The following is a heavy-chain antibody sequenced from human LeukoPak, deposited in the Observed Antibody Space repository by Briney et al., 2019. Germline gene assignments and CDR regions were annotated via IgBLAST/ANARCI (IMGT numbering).Heavy chain of an antibody. J-gene: IGHJ6*03. CDR1: GFTFSSYS. CDR3: ARDMRDXMDYYXXXXXV. Sequence: PGGSLRLSCAASGFTFSSYSMNWVRQAPGKGLEWVSSISSSSSYIYYADAVKGRFTVSRDNAKNSLQLQMNSLRAEETAVYYCARDMRDXMDYYXXXXXVXGKGXXXTV. D-gene: IGHD5-24*01. V-gene: IGHV3-21*01. CDR2: ISSSSSYI.